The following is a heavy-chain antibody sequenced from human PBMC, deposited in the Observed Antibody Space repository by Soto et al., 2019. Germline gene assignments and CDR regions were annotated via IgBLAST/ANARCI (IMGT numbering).Heavy chain of an antibody. D-gene: IGHD6-13*01. CDR3: ARDSDSSSWYEGDSFDY. Sequence: QVQLVESGGGVVQPGRSLRLSCAASGFTFSSYGMHWVRQAPGKGLEWVAVISYDGSNKYYADSVKGRFTISRDNSKNTLYLQMNSLRAEDTAVYYCARDSDSSSWYEGDSFDYWGQGTLVTVSS. CDR2: ISYDGSNK. J-gene: IGHJ4*02. V-gene: IGHV3-30*03. CDR1: GFTFSSYG.